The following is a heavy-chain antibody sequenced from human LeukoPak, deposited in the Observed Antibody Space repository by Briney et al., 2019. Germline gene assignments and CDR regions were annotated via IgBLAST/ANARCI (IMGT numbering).Heavy chain of an antibody. V-gene: IGHV3-30*18. CDR2: ISYDGSYK. CDR1: GFTFSSYA. Sequence: GRSLRLSCVASGFTFSSYAMHWVRQTPGKGLEWVAVISYDGSYKEYAGSVKGRFTISRDNSENTLYLQMNSPRPDDTAVYYCAKDGSYSGSYLPDYWGQGTPVTVSS. D-gene: IGHD1-26*01. J-gene: IGHJ4*02. CDR3: AKDGSYSGSYLPDY.